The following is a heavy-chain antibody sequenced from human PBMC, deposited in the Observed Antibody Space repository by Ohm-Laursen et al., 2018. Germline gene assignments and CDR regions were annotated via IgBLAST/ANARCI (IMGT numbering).Heavy chain of an antibody. J-gene: IGHJ2*01. Sequence: GSSVKVSCKVSGYTLTELSMHWVRQAPGKGLECMGGFDPEDGETIYAQKFQGRVTMTEDTSTDTAYMELSSLRSEDTAVYYCATSSSVDWFFDLWGRGTLVTVSS. CDR1: GYTLTELS. D-gene: IGHD3-22*01. CDR2: FDPEDGET. CDR3: ATSSSVDWFFDL. V-gene: IGHV1-24*01.